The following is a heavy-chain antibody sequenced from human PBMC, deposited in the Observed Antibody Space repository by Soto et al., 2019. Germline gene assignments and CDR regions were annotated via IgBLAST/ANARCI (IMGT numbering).Heavy chain of an antibody. CDR1: GFSLSTSGVG. CDR2: IYWDDSK. CDR3: AHKGPEDWPLDY. J-gene: IGHJ4*02. Sequence: QITLKESGPTLVRPTQTLTLTCAFSGFSLSTSGVGVGWIRQPPGKALEWLAVIYWDDSKHYSPSLRSRLTITHDTYTNQLVLTMPNMDPMDTGTYYCAHKGPEDWPLDYWGQGTLVTVSS. V-gene: IGHV2-5*02. D-gene: IGHD3-9*01.